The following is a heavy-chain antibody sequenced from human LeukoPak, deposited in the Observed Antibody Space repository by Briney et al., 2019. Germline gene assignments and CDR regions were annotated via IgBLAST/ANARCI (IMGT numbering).Heavy chain of an antibody. J-gene: IGHJ5*02. Sequence: GGSLRLSCAASGFTFSSYCMNWVRQAPGKGLEWVSSISSSSSYIYYADSVKGRFTISRDNAKNSLYLQMNSLRAEDTAVYYCARGPSYGDYDPPYKNWFDPWGQGTLVTVSS. CDR1: GFTFSSYC. D-gene: IGHD4-17*01. V-gene: IGHV3-21*01. CDR3: ARGPSYGDYDPPYKNWFDP. CDR2: ISSSSSYI.